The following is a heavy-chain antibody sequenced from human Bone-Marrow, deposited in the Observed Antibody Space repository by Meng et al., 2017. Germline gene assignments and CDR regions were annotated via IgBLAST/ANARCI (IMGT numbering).Heavy chain of an antibody. J-gene: IGHJ4*02. D-gene: IGHD5-18*01. CDR2: INHSGGT. V-gene: IGHV4-34*01. CDR3: ARQGDTAMATFDY. Sequence: QVQLQQWGAGLLKPSETLSPTCAVHGGTFSDYYWSWIRQPPGKGLEWIGEINHSGGTKYTPSLESRVTISIDTSKNQFSLKLSSVNAADTAIYYCARQGDTAMATFDYWGQGTLVTVSS. CDR1: GGTFSDYY.